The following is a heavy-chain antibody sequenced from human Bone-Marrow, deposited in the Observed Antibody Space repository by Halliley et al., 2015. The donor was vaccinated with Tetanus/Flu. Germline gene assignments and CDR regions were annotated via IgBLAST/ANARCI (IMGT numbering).Heavy chain of an antibody. CDR1: GGSFGDSGYY. D-gene: IGHD6-19*01. CDR3: ARGHRVSNGWGTYYNYGMDV. CDR2: IIPYGNI. V-gene: IGHV4-34*01. Sequence: TLSLTCAVYGGSFGDSGYYWNWCRQPPGKGLEWIGEIIPYGNINYNQSLQSRVTISVDTSKNQFSLKLSSVSAADTAVYYCARGHRVSNGWGTYYNYGMDVWGQGTAVSASS. J-gene: IGHJ6*02.